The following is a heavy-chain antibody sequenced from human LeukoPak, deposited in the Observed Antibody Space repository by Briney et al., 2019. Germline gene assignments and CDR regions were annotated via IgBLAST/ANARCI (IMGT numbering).Heavy chain of an antibody. CDR3: ARLFLNYYYYYMDV. CDR1: SGSISTSNYY. D-gene: IGHD2/OR15-2a*01. CDR2: IFYTGST. V-gene: IGHV4-39*07. Sequence: SETLSLTCTVSSGSISTSNYYWGWVRQPPGKALEWTGNIFYTGSTYYSPSLKSRVTISLDTSRNQFSLRLNSVTAADTAVYYCARLFLNYYYYYMDVWGKGTTVTISS. J-gene: IGHJ6*03.